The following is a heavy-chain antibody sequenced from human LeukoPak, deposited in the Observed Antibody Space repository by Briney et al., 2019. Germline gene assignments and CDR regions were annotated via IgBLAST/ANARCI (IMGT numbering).Heavy chain of an antibody. V-gene: IGHV1-69*05. D-gene: IGHD2-21*01. CDR1: GGTFSSYA. J-gene: IGHJ3*02. CDR2: IIPIFGTA. Sequence: SVKVSCKASGGTFSSYAISWVRQAPGQGLEWMGRIIPIFGTANYAQKFQGRVTITTDESTSTAYMELSRLRSDDTAVYYCARGLAGRRHKDYAFDIWGQGTMVTVSS. CDR3: ARGLAGRRHKDYAFDI.